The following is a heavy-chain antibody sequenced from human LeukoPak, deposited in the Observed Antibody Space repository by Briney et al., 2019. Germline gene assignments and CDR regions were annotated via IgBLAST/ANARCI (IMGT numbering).Heavy chain of an antibody. D-gene: IGHD5-18*01. CDR1: GFTFDDYT. CDR3: AKARKRGYAYGSVDF. V-gene: IGHV3-43*01. CDR2: ISWDGTNS. J-gene: IGHJ4*02. Sequence: PGGSLRLSCAASGFTFDDYTMNWVRQAPAKGLEWVSLISWDGTNSFYADSVKGRFTVSRDKNKKSLYLQMNSLRPDDTAFYYCAKARKRGYAYGSVDFWGQGTLVTVSS.